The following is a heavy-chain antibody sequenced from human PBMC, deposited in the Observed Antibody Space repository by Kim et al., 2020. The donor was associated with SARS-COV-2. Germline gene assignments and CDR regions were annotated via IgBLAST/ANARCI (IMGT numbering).Heavy chain of an antibody. CDR1: GYTFTGYY. CDR2: INPNSGGT. CDR3: ARALYYYDSSGSTG. Sequence: ASVKVSCKASGYTFTGYYMHWVRQAPGQGLEWMGRINPNSGGTNYAQKFQGRVTMTRDTSISTAYMELSRLRSDDTAVYYCARALYYYDSSGSTGWGQGTLVTVSS. D-gene: IGHD3-22*01. J-gene: IGHJ4*02. V-gene: IGHV1-2*06.